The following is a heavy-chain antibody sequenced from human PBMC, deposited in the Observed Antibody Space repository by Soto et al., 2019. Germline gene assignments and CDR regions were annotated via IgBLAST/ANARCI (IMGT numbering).Heavy chain of an antibody. CDR2: IHHSGAT. V-gene: IGHV4-4*02. CDR3: ASLRMSPPVPDS. Sequence: QVQLQESGPGLVKPSETLSLTCTVSGGSISSSNWWNWVRQSPGEGLEWIAEIHHSGATNYNPSLKSRVPISTDKSTTQFSLMLTSVTAADTAVYYCASLRMSPPVPDSWGQGSLVTVTS. J-gene: IGHJ4*02. CDR1: GGSISSSNW. D-gene: IGHD3-16*01.